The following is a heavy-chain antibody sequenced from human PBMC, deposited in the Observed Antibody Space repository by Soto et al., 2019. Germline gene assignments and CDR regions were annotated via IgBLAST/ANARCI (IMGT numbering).Heavy chain of an antibody. CDR3: ARESRSLLYYYYGMDV. V-gene: IGHV1-2*02. CDR2: INPNSGGT. D-gene: IGHD3-16*02. CDR1: VYTFTCYY. Sequence: XSVKVSCKASVYTFTCYYMHWVRQAPGQGLEWMGWINPNSGGTNYAQKFQGRVTMTRDTSISTAYMEPSRLRSDDTAVYYCARESRSLLYYYYGMDVWGQGTTVTVSS. J-gene: IGHJ6*02.